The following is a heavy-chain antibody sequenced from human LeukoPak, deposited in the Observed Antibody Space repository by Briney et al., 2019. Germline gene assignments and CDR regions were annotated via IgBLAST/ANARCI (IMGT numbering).Heavy chain of an antibody. CDR3: AKSPYGSGAHWFDP. J-gene: IGHJ5*02. CDR1: GFTFSTYA. V-gene: IGHV3-23*01. Sequence: GGSLRLSCAVSGFTFSTYAMSWVRQAPGKGLEWVSAVRGSGSDKYYADSVKGRFTISRDNSKNTLYLQMNSLRAEDTAVYYCAKSPYGSGAHWFDPWGQGTLVTVSS. CDR2: VRGSGSDK. D-gene: IGHD3-10*01.